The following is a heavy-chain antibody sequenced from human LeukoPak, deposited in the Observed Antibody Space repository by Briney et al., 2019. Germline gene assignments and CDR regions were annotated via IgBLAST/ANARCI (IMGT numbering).Heavy chain of an antibody. CDR1: GYTFTGSY. J-gene: IGHJ4*02. CDR2: INPNNGGT. V-gene: IGHV1-2*02. Sequence: ASVKVSCNASGYTFTGSYMQWVRQAPGQGLERVGWINPNNGGTNYAQNFQGRVTMTRDTSINTAYMELSRLRSDDTAVYYCARSPPAEMATTGVDYWGQGTLVTVSS. CDR3: ARSPPAEMATTGVDY. D-gene: IGHD5-24*01.